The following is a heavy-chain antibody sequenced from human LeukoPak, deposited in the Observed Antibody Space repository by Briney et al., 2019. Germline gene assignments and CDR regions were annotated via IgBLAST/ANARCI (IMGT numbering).Heavy chain of an antibody. J-gene: IGHJ4*02. CDR3: ARGSHYGDYGY. CDR1: GGSVSDYY. V-gene: IGHV4-38-2*02. CDR2: FHYSGST. D-gene: IGHD4-17*01. Sequence: PSETLSLTCTISGGSVSDYYWSWIRQSPGKGLEWIGSFHYSGSTYYNPSLKSRVTISVDTSNNQFSLKLTSVTAADTAVYYCARGSHYGDYGYWGQGTLVTVSS.